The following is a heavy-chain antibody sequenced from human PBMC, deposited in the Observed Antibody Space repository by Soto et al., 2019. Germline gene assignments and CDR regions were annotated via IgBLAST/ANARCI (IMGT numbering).Heavy chain of an antibody. J-gene: IGHJ3*02. CDR2: IIPILGIA. CDR1: GGTFSSYT. Sequence: QVQLVQSGAEVKKPGSSVKVSCKASGGTFSSYTISWVRQAPGQGLEWMGRIIPILGIANYAQKFQGRVTITADKSTSTAYMELSSLRSEDTAVYCCARDCRDYYGSGSSNDAFDIWGQGTMVTVSS. V-gene: IGHV1-69*08. D-gene: IGHD3-10*01. CDR3: ARDCRDYYGSGSSNDAFDI.